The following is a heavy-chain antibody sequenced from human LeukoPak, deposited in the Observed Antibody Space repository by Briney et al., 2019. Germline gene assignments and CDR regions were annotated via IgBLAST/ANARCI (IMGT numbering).Heavy chain of an antibody. Sequence: ASVTVSCKASGFTNSNSSVQWVRQAHGQRPEWIGWIVVCTGKTNYAQRLQERVTITRDMSTGTVDTELSSLRSEDTAVYYCAATSIRMVQRIIYYGKDVWGQGTTVTVSS. D-gene: IGHD3-10*01. CDR1: GFTNSNSS. CDR3: AATSIRMVQRIIYYGKDV. J-gene: IGHJ6*02. V-gene: IGHV1-58*01. CDR2: IVVCTGKT.